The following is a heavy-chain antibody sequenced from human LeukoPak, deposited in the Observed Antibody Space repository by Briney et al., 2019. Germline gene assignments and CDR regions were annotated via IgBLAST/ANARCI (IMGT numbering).Heavy chain of an antibody. V-gene: IGHV1-69*13. CDR1: GGTFSSHA. Sequence: SVKVSCKASGGTFSSHAISWVRQAPGQGLEWMGGIIPIFGTANYAQKFQGRVTITADESTSTAYMELSSLRSEDTAVYYCARDSSPHDYYDSSGNYLYSFDYWGQGILVAVSS. D-gene: IGHD3-22*01. J-gene: IGHJ4*02. CDR3: ARDSSPHDYYDSSGNYLYSFDY. CDR2: IIPIFGTA.